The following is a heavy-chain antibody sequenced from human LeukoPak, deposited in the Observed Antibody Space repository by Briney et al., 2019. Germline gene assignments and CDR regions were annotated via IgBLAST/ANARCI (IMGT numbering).Heavy chain of an antibody. Sequence: ASVKVCCKASGYSFTSYGISWVRQAPGQGLEWMGWISTYNGNTNYAQKLQGRVTMTTDTSTSTAYMELRSLRSDDTAVYYCARGYYYGSGSYVPDYWGQGTLITVSS. V-gene: IGHV1-18*04. CDR1: GYSFTSYG. CDR2: ISTYNGNT. D-gene: IGHD3-10*01. CDR3: ARGYYYGSGSYVPDY. J-gene: IGHJ4*02.